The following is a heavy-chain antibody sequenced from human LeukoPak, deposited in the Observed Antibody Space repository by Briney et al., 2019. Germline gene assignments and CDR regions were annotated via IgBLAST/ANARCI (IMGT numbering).Heavy chain of an antibody. V-gene: IGHV3-30*18. Sequence: GRSLRLSCAASGFTFSSYGMHWVRQAPGKGLEWVAVISYDGSNKYYADSVKGRFTISRDNSKNTLYLQMNSLRAEDTAVYYCAKVSVAEFDYWGQGTLVTVSS. D-gene: IGHD6-19*01. CDR1: GFTFSSYG. CDR3: AKVSVAEFDY. J-gene: IGHJ4*02. CDR2: ISYDGSNK.